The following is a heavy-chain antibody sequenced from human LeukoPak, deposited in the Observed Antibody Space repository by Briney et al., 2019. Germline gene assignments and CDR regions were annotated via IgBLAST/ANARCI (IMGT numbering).Heavy chain of an antibody. Sequence: PGGSLRLSCAASGFTFSTSWMGWVRQAPGKGLEWVANIQQDGSAKYYVDSVKGRFTISRDNAKNSLYLQVNSLRAEDTAVYYCARFSLYDNSGYYSWLFDFWGQGTLVTVSS. CDR1: GFTFSTSW. CDR2: IQQDGSAK. V-gene: IGHV3-7*01. J-gene: IGHJ4*02. CDR3: ARFSLYDNSGYYSWLFDF. D-gene: IGHD3-22*01.